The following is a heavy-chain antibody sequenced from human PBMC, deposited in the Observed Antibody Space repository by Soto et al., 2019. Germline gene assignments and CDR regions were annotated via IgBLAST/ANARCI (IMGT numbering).Heavy chain of an antibody. CDR2: ISAGGGTT. J-gene: IGHJ4*02. D-gene: IGHD3-10*01. CDR3: AKDGEYYYGSGETYYFDY. Sequence: GGFLRLSCATSGFTFSSCAMAWVRQAPGKGLEWVSVISAGGGTTDYADSVKGRFTISRDNSKNTLYLQMNSLRAEDTAVYYCAKDGEYYYGSGETYYFDYWGQGTLVTVSS. V-gene: IGHV3-23*01. CDR1: GFTFSSCA.